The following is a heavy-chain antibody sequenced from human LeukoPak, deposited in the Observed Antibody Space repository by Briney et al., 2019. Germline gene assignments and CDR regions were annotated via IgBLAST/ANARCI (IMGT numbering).Heavy chain of an antibody. V-gene: IGHV1-2*02. CDR3: ASESTVLSWSDY. CDR2: INPNSGGT. CDR1: GYTFTGYY. D-gene: IGHD4-11*01. J-gene: IGHJ4*02. Sequence: ASVKVSXKASGYTFTGYYMHWVRQAPGQGLEWMGWINPNSGGTNYAQKFQGRVTMTRDTSISTAYMELSRLRSDGTAVYYCASESTVLSWSDYWGQGTLVTVSS.